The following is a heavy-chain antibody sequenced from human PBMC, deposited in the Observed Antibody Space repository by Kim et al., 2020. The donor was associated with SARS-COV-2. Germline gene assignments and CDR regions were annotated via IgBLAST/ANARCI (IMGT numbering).Heavy chain of an antibody. V-gene: IGHV1-2*02. J-gene: IGHJ2*01. CDR3: ARDGAGYYIDL. Sequence: ATNYAQKFQGRVTMTREPSISTVYMELSSLRSDDTAVYYCARDGAGYYIDLWGRGTLVTVSS. D-gene: IGHD5-12*01. CDR2: AT.